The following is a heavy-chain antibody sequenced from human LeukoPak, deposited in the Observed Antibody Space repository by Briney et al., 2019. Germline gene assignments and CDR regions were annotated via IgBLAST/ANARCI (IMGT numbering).Heavy chain of an antibody. CDR1: GGSFSGYY. Sequence: SETLSLTCAVYGGSFSGYYWSWIRQPPGKGLEWIGEINHSGSTNYNPSLKSRVTISVDTSKNQFSLKLSSVTAADTAVYYCARLPAAMPGRNWFDPWDQGTLVTVSS. V-gene: IGHV4-34*01. CDR3: ARLPAAMPGRNWFDP. CDR2: INHSGST. J-gene: IGHJ5*02. D-gene: IGHD2-2*01.